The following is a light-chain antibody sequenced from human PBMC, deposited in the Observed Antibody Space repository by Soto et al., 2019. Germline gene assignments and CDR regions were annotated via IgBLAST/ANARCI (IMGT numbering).Light chain of an antibody. CDR2: GNS. CDR3: QSYDSSLSGSRVV. Sequence: QTVVTQPPSVSGAPGQRVTISCTGSSSNIGAGYDVHWYQQLPGTAPKLLIYGNSNRPSGVPDRFSGSKSGTSASLAITGLQAEDEADYDGQSYDSSLSGSRVVFGGGTQLTVL. V-gene: IGLV1-40*01. J-gene: IGLJ2*01. CDR1: SSNIGAGYD.